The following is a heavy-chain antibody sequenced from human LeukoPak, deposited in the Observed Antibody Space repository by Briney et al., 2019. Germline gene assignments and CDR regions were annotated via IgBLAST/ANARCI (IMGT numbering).Heavy chain of an antibody. J-gene: IGHJ4*02. Sequence: PSETLSLTCTVFGGSISSDYWSWIRQPAGKGLEWIGRFQMSGSTNYNPSLKSRVTMSVDTSKNQFSLKLSSVTAADTAVYYCANRANYYGSGSPDYWGQGTLVTVSS. CDR1: GGSISSDY. D-gene: IGHD3-10*01. CDR3: ANRANYYGSGSPDY. CDR2: FQMSGST. V-gene: IGHV4-4*07.